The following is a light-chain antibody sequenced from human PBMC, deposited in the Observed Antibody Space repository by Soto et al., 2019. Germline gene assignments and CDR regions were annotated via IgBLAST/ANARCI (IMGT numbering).Light chain of an antibody. Sequence: ELVMTQSPAPLSVSPGDRATLSCRARQSVNSNLAWYQQNPGQAPRLLIYGASTRATGIPARFSGSGSGTEFTLTISSLQSEDFAVYYCQQYNNWPPIFTFGPGTKVDIK. CDR3: QQYNNWPPIFT. CDR1: QSVNSN. V-gene: IGKV3-15*01. J-gene: IGKJ3*01. CDR2: GAS.